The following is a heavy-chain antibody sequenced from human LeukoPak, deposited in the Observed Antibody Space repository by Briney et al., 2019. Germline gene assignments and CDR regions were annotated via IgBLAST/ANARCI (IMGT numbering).Heavy chain of an antibody. D-gene: IGHD1-26*01. CDR3: ARGAVAFDI. J-gene: IGHJ3*02. CDR2: IKQDGSEK. Sequence: GGSLRLSCAASGFTFRSYWMSWVRQAPGKGLEWVANIKQDGSEKYYVDSVKGRFTISRDNAKNSLYLQMNNLRAEDTAVFYCARGAVAFDIWGQGTMVTVSS. CDR1: GFTFRSYW. V-gene: IGHV3-7*01.